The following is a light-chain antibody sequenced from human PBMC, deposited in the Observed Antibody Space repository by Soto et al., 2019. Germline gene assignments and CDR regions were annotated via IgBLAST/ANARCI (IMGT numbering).Light chain of an antibody. J-gene: IGKJ1*01. CDR2: DAS. V-gene: IGKV1-5*01. CDR3: QQYNSYSWT. Sequence: DIQMTQSPSTLSASVGDRVTITCRASQSISSWLAWYQQNPGKAPKLLIYDASSLESGVPSRFSGSGSGAEFTLTISSLQPDDFATYYCQQYNSYSWTFGQGTKVDIK. CDR1: QSISSW.